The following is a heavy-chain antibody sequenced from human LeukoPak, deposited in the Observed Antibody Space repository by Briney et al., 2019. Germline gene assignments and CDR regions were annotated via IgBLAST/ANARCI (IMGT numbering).Heavy chain of an antibody. CDR2: INPSGGST. Sequence: GASVKVSCKASGYTFTSYYMHWVRQAPGQGLEWMGIINPSGGSTSYAQKFQGRVTMTRDMSTSTVYMELSSLRSDDTAVYYCARAGYDTPGYMDVWGKGTTVTVSS. CDR3: ARAGYDTPGYMDV. CDR1: GYTFTSYY. D-gene: IGHD3-9*01. J-gene: IGHJ6*03. V-gene: IGHV1-46*01.